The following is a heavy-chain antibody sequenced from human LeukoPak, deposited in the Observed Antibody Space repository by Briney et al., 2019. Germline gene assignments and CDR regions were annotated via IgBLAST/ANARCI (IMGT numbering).Heavy chain of an antibody. Sequence: GGSLRLSCAASGFTFSDYYMSWIRQAPGKGLERVSHISPGGDSISYGGSVKGRFTISRDNAKSSLYLQMNSLRVEDTAVYYCARRSSLDYWGQGTLVTVSS. J-gene: IGHJ4*02. D-gene: IGHD6-13*01. CDR3: ARRSSLDY. CDR2: ISPGGDSI. CDR1: GFTFSDYY. V-gene: IGHV3-11*01.